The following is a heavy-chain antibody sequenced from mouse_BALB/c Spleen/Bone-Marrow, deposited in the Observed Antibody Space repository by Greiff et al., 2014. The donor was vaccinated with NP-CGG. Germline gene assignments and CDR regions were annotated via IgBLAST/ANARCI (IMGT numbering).Heavy chain of an antibody. CDR1: GYSFSSYW. CDR2: IYPGDGDT. V-gene: IGHV1-80*01. J-gene: IGHJ4*01. Sequence: VKLMESGAELVRPGSSVKISCKASGYSFSSYWMNWVKQRPGQGLEWIGQIYPGDGDTIYNGKFKGKATLTADKSSSTAYMQLSSLTSEDSAVYFCARGVPMDYWGQGTSVTVSS. CDR3: ARGVPMDY.